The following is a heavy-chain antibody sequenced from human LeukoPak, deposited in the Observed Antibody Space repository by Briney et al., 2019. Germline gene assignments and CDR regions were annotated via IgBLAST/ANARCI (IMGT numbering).Heavy chain of an antibody. J-gene: IGHJ3*02. CDR1: GFPFSGSA. V-gene: IGHV3-48*03. CDR2: ISSSGSSI. D-gene: IGHD3-22*01. Sequence: GGSLRLSCAASGFPFSGSAMHWVRQAPGKGLEWVSYISSSGSSIYYADSVKGRFTISRDNAKKSLYLQMHSLRAEDTAVYYCARDSHKFDSSGYYPDAFDIWGQGTMVTVSS. CDR3: ARDSHKFDSSGYYPDAFDI.